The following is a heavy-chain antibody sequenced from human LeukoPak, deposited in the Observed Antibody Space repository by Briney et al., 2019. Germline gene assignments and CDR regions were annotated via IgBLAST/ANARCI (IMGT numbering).Heavy chain of an antibody. Sequence: GGSLRLSCAASGFTFSSYAMHWVRQAPGKGLEWVAVISYDGSNKYYADSVKGRFTISRDNSKNTLYLQMNSLRAEDTAVYYCARPRTTSDFDYWGQGTLVTVSS. V-gene: IGHV3-30-3*01. CDR3: ARPRTTSDFDY. D-gene: IGHD1-7*01. CDR2: ISYDGSNK. J-gene: IGHJ4*02. CDR1: GFTFSSYA.